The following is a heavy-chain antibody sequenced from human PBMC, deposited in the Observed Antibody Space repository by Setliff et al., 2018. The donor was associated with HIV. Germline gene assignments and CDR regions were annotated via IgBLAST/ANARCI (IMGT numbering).Heavy chain of an antibody. V-gene: IGHV3-21*04. CDR2: ISSSSSYI. D-gene: IGHD3-22*01. CDR3: ARVYGRGYFDTSGYFDY. Sequence: GSLRLSCAASGFTFSSYSMNWVRQAPGKGLEWVSSISSSSSYIYYAGSVKGRFTISRDNAKNSLYLQMNSLRAEDTAVYYCARVYGRGYFDTSGYFDYWGQGTPVTVSS. CDR1: GFTFSSYS. J-gene: IGHJ4*02.